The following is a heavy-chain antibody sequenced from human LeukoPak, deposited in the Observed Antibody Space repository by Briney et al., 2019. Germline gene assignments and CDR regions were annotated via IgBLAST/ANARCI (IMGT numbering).Heavy chain of an antibody. D-gene: IGHD6-13*01. CDR1: GDSVSSNSAA. J-gene: IGHJ6*03. CDR2: TYYRSKWYN. Sequence: SQTLSLTCAISGDSVSSNSAAWNWIRQSPSRGLEWLGRTYYRSKWYNDYAVSVKSRITISPDTSKNQFSLQLNSVTPEDTAVYYCARDRRDPGTRLRYYYMDVWGKGTTVTISS. CDR3: ARDRRDPGTRLRYYYMDV. V-gene: IGHV6-1*01.